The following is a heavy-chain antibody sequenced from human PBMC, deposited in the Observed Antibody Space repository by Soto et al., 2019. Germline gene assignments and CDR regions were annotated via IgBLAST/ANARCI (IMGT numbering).Heavy chain of an antibody. J-gene: IGHJ5*02. CDR1: GYTLTSYY. CDR3: ARSRAPGFLVPAAMMGWFDP. Sequence: ASVKVSCKTSGYTLTSYYMHWVRQAPGQGLEWVGIINPSGGSTTYAQKFQGRVTMTRDTSTSTIYMELSSLRSEDTAVYYCARSRAPGFLVPAAMMGWFDPWGQGTLVTVSS. V-gene: IGHV1-46*01. CDR2: INPSGGST. D-gene: IGHD2-2*01.